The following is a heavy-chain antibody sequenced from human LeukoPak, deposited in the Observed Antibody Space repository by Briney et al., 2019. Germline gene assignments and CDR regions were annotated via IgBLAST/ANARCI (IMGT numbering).Heavy chain of an antibody. CDR1: GFTFINYN. J-gene: IGHJ3*02. CDR3: AKDLEYGSPGWGALDI. V-gene: IGHV3-21*04. Sequence: GGSLRLSCAASGFTFINYNMNWVRQAPGKGLEWVSSISGSGSYIYYADSVKGRFTISRDSAKNSLYLQMSSLTAEDTALYYCAKDLEYGSPGWGALDIWGQGTMVTVSS. CDR2: ISGSGSYI. D-gene: IGHD2-8*01.